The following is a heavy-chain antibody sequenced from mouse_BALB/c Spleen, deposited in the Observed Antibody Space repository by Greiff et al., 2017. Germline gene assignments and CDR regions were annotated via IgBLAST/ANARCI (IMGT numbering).Heavy chain of an antibody. CDR3: TRAWYDFDD. Sequence: LQQPGSELVRPGASVKLSCKASGYTFTSYWMHWVQQRPGQGLEWIGNIYPGSGSTNYDEKFKSKATLTVDTSSSTAYMQLSSLTSEDSAVYYCTRAWYDFDDWGQGTTLTVSS. V-gene: IGHV1S22*01. CDR1: GYTFTSYW. D-gene: IGHD1-1*02. J-gene: IGHJ2*01. CDR2: IYPGSGST.